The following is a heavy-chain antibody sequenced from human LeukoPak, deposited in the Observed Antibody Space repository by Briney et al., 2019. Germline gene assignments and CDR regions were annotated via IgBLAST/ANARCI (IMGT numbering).Heavy chain of an antibody. D-gene: IGHD4-11*01. CDR2: INPYSGGT. V-gene: IGHV1-2*02. CDR1: GYTFTDYY. J-gene: IGHJ4*02. Sequence: ASVKVSCKASGYTFTDYYMHWVRQAAGQGLAWMGWINPYSGGTNYAQKFQGRVTMTRDTSISTAYMELSRLRSDDTAVYYCASSTYDYTKVDFDYWGQGTLVTVSS. CDR3: ASSTYDYTKVDFDY.